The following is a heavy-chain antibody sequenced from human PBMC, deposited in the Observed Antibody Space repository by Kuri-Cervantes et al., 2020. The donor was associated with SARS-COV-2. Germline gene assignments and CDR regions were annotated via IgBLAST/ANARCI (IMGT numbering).Heavy chain of an antibody. V-gene: IGHV3-30-3*01. D-gene: IGHD3-3*01. CDR3: ARDLLNVWSGYYYYYGMDV. CDR1: AFTFSSYA. J-gene: IGHJ6*02. CDR2: ISYDGSNK. Sequence: GESLKISCAASAFTFSSYAMHWVRQAPGKGLEWVAIISYDGSNKYYADSVKGRFTISRDNSKNTLYLQMNSLRDEDTAVYYCARDLLNVWSGYYYYYGMDVWGQGTTVTVSS.